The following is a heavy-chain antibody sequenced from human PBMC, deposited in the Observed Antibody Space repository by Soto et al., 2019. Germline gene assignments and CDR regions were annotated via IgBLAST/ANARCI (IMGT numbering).Heavy chain of an antibody. V-gene: IGHV3-9*01. CDR2: ISWNSGSI. CDR1: GFTFDDYA. CDR3: AKGDDYGDSISAFDI. J-gene: IGHJ3*02. Sequence: GGSLRLSCAASGFTFDDYAMHWVRQAPGKGLEWVSGISWNSGSIGYADSVKGRFTISRDNAKNSLYLQMNSLRAEDTALYYCAKGDDYGDSISAFDIWGQGTMVTVSS. D-gene: IGHD4-17*01.